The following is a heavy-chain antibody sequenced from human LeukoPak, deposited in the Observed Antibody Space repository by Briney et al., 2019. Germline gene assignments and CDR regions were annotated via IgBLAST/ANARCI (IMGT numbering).Heavy chain of an antibody. J-gene: IGHJ6*02. CDR3: ARGGGLDV. CDR2: INHNGNVN. V-gene: IGHV3-7*03. CDR1: GFNLSCFW. D-gene: IGHD3-16*01. Sequence: GFLRLSCSASGFNLSCFWMNWARQGPGKGLEWVASINHNGNVNYYVDSVKGRFTISRDNAKNSLYLQMSNLRAEDTAVYFCARGGGLDVWDQGATVTVSS.